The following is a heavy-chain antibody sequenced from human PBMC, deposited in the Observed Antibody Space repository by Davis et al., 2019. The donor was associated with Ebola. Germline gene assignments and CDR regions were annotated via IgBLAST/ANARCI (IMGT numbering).Heavy chain of an antibody. CDR1: GYAFTSFD. CDR3: ARGHRRDTRWAFDI. CDR2: MNPNSGNT. D-gene: IGHD4-23*01. Sequence: ASVKVSCKASGYAFTSFDIHWVRLAPGQGLEWMGWMNPNSGNTGYAQKFQGRVTMTRNTSISTAYMELSSLRSEDTAVYYCARGHRRDTRWAFDIWGQGTMVPVSS. V-gene: IGHV1-8*02. J-gene: IGHJ3*02.